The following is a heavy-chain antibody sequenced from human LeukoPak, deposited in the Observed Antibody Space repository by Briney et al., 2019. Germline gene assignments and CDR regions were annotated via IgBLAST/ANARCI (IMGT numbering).Heavy chain of an antibody. J-gene: IGHJ4*02. CDR3: ARHNGVSYLDY. V-gene: IGHV4-34*01. D-gene: IGHD2-8*01. Sequence: SETLSLTCAVYGGSFSGYYWSWIRQPPGKGLEYIGFIHHSGDTKYNPSLKSRVTMSVDTSKSQFSLRLSSVTAADSAVYYCARHNGVSYLDYWAQGTLVTVSS. CDR2: IHHSGDT. CDR1: GGSFSGYY.